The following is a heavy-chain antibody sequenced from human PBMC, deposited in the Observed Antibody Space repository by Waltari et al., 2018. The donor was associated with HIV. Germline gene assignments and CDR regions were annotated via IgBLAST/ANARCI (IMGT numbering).Heavy chain of an antibody. J-gene: IGHJ4*02. CDR1: GFTFSSFG. V-gene: IGHV3-33*08. CDR3: ASAKSVAGGEYLDY. CDR2: TSHDGRNK. Sequence: QVQLVESGGGVVQPGRSLRLSCAVSGFTFSSFGMHWVRQAPGKGLEWVAFTSHDGRNKDYADSVKGRFTISRDNSKSTLYLQVNSLRVDDTAVYYCASAKSVAGGEYLDYWGPGTLVTVSS. D-gene: IGHD6-19*01.